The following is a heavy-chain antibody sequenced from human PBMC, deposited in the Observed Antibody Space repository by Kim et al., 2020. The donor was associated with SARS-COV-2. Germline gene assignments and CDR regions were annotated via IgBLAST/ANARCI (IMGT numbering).Heavy chain of an antibody. D-gene: IGHD3-10*01. J-gene: IGHJ4*02. CDR3: ARSRYYGSGSYYTDYFDY. V-gene: IGHV3-11*06. Sequence: KGRFTIYRDNAKNSLYLQMNSLRAEDTAVYYCARSRYYGSGSYYTDYFDYWGQGTLVTVSS.